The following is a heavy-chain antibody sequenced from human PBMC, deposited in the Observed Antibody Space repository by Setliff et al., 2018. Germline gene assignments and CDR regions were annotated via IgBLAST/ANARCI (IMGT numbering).Heavy chain of an antibody. D-gene: IGHD2-2*03. J-gene: IGHJ3*02. CDR2: IYDSGST. CDR1: GGSIGSYY. V-gene: IGHV4-4*08. Sequence: PSETLSLTCTVSGGSIGSYYWTWIRQSPGKGLEWIGNIYDSGSTNYNPSLKSRGTISVDTSRNQFSLKLSSVTAADTAVYYCVRVEAGYCSSTSCYAVGAFDIWGQGTMVTVSS. CDR3: VRVEAGYCSSTSCYAVGAFDI.